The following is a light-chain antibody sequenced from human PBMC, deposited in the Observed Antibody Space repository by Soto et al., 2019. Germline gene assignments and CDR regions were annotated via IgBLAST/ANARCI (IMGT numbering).Light chain of an antibody. CDR1: QSISKY. CDR2: SAS. CDR3: QHSNSAPFT. Sequence: DIQMTQSPSSLSASVGDRVTITCRASQSISKYLNWYQQKPGKAPKLLMYSASSLLSGVPSRFSGTGSGTDFTLIISSLQPEDFATYYCQHSNSAPFTFGGGTAVEIE. V-gene: IGKV1-39*01. J-gene: IGKJ4*01.